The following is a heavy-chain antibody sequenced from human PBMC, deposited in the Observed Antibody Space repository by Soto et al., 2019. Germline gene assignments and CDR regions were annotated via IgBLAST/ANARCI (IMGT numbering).Heavy chain of an antibody. Sequence: PGGSLRLSCASSVFTFSGSAMHWVRQSSGKGLEWVGRIRSKANSYATAYAASVKGRFTISRDDSKNTAYLQMNSLKTEDTAVYYCAPSGSGYYTTSYYGMDVWGQGTTVNVSS. V-gene: IGHV3-73*01. CDR2: IRSKANSYAT. D-gene: IGHD3-3*01. J-gene: IGHJ6*02. CDR1: VFTFSGSA. CDR3: APSGSGYYTTSYYGMDV.